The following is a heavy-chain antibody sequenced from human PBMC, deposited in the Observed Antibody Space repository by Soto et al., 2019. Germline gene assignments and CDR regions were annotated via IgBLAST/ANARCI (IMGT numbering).Heavy chain of an antibody. CDR1: GFSFSSHA. Sequence: VQLVESGGGVVQPGMSLRLSCATSGFSFSSHAMHWVRQAPGKGLEWVAQIWSDGSNRYYADSMRGRFTISRDFSKNTAFLQMDSLRAEDTAVYYCARDGQNLAPYAFDMWGQGTLVTVSS. CDR2: IWSDGSNR. J-gene: IGHJ3*02. CDR3: ARDGQNLAPYAFDM. V-gene: IGHV3-33*01.